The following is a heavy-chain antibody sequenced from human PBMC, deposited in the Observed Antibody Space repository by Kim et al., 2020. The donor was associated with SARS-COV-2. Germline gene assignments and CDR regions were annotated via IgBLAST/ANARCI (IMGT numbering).Heavy chain of an antibody. D-gene: IGHD3-10*01. V-gene: IGHV3-23*01. CDR3: AKGSSGSGSYFGLDY. CDR2: ISGSGGST. Sequence: GGSLRLSCAASGFTFSSYAMSWVRQAPGKGLEWVSAISGSGGSTYYADSVKGRFTISRDNSKNTLYLQMNSLRAEDTAVYYCAKGSSGSGSYFGLDYWRQGTLVTVSS. J-gene: IGHJ4*02. CDR1: GFTFSSYA.